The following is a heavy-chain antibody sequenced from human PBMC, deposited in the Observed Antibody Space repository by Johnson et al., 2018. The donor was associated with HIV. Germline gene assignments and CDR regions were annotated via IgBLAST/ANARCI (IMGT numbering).Heavy chain of an antibody. Sequence: QVQLVESGGGVVQPGESLTLSCAASGFIFSNYDVHWVRQAPGKGLEWVAFIRYDGNNKFYAASVKGRFTISRDNAKNTLYLQMNSLRSEDTAVYYCARVGADAFDIWGQGTMVTVSS. J-gene: IGHJ3*02. D-gene: IGHD1-26*01. V-gene: IGHV3-30*02. CDR1: GFIFSNYD. CDR2: IRYDGNNK. CDR3: ARVGADAFDI.